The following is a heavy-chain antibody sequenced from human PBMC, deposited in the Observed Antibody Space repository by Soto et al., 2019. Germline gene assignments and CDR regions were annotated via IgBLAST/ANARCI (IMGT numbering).Heavy chain of an antibody. V-gene: IGHV3-23*01. CDR2: ISDSGGRT. Sequence: PGGSLRLSCAASGFTFSNYAMNWVRQAPGKGLEWVAGISDSGGRTYYADSVKGRFTISRDNSKSTLYLQMNSLRAEDTAVYYCSKGDHSDTRVDYYSGGRCSYCLDDWGQGTTVTVSS. CDR3: SKGDHSDTRVDYYSGGRCSYCLDD. CDR1: GFTFSNYA. J-gene: IGHJ6*02. D-gene: IGHD3-22*01.